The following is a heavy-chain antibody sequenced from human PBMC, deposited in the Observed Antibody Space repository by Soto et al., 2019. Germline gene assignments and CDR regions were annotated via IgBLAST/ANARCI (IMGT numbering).Heavy chain of an antibody. D-gene: IGHD3-10*01. J-gene: IGHJ6*02. CDR3: ARGYYYGSGSYFGYYYYGMDV. CDR2: MNPNSGNT. Sequence: GASVKVSCKASGHTFTSYDINWVRQATGQGIEWIGWMNPNSGNTGYAQKFQGRVTMTRNTSISTAYMELSSLRSEDTAVYYCARGYYYGSGSYFGYYYYGMDVWGQGTTVTVSS. CDR1: GHTFTSYD. V-gene: IGHV1-8*01.